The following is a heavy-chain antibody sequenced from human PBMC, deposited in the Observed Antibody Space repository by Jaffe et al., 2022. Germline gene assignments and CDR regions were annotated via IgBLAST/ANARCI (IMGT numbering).Heavy chain of an antibody. V-gene: IGHV3-30*18. CDR3: AKSRSTVTRVPHDGNWFDP. D-gene: IGHD4-17*01. CDR1: GFTFSSYG. Sequence: QVQLVESGGGVVQPGRSLRLSCAASGFTFSSYGMHWVRQAPGKGLEWVAVISYDGSNKYYADSVKGRFTISRDNSKNTLYLQMNSLRAEDTAVYYCAKSRSTVTRVPHDGNWFDPWGQGTLVTVSS. CDR2: ISYDGSNK. J-gene: IGHJ5*02.